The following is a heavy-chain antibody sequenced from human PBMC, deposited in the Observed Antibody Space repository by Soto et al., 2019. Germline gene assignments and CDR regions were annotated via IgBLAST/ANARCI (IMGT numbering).Heavy chain of an antibody. CDR2: IYYSGST. Sequence: SQTLSLTCTVSCGSIRSSTYYWGWIRQPPGKGLEWVGSIYYSGSTHYNPSLNSRATMSVDTSTNHVSLQLNSMTPAETAVYYCTRNEGXAAADRPLDYWGQGNLVTVX. D-gene: IGHD6-13*01. CDR1: CGSIRSSTYY. V-gene: IGHV4-39*01. CDR3: TRNEGXAAADRPLDY. J-gene: IGHJ4*02.